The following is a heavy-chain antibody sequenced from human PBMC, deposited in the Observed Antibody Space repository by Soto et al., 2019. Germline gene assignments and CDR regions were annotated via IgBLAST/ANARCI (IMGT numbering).Heavy chain of an antibody. CDR3: ARGGRGYSYGHYYYGMDV. V-gene: IGHV1-69*13. Sequence: SVKVSCKASGGTFSSYAISWVRQAPGQGLEWMGGIIPIFGTANYAQKLQGRVTITADESTSTAYMELSSLRSEDTAVYYCARGGRGYSYGHYYYGMDVWGQGTTVTVSS. CDR2: IIPIFGTA. D-gene: IGHD5-18*01. J-gene: IGHJ6*02. CDR1: GGTFSSYA.